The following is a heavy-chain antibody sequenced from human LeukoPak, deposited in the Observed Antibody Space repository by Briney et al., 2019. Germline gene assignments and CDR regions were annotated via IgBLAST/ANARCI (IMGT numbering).Heavy chain of an antibody. J-gene: IGHJ4*02. CDR2: ISPTGSTT. D-gene: IGHD6-25*01. Sequence: GGSLRLSCTASGFSFSGHWMHWGRQLPGKGLVWVSRISPTGSTTSYADSVKGRFTVSRDNAKNTLYLQMNSLIAEDTAVYYCARGPNSNGSGVYSCGQGTPLTVSS. V-gene: IGHV3-74*01. CDR1: GFSFSGHW. CDR3: ARGPNSNGSGVYS.